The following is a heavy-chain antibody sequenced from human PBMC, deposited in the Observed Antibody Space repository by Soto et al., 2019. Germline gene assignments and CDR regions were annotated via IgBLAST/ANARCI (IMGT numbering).Heavy chain of an antibody. D-gene: IGHD3-22*01. CDR1: VGTFSSYA. Sequence: SVKVSCKASVGTFSSYAISWVRQAPGKGLEWMGGIIPIVDKGNCAQKFQGGIAITANESTSSDYMELSSLRAEDTAVYDCARGGPYYGSSVYHYFDYWGQGTLVTVSS. CDR3: ARGGPYYGSSVYHYFDY. CDR2: IIPIVDKG. V-gene: IGHV1-69*13. J-gene: IGHJ4*02.